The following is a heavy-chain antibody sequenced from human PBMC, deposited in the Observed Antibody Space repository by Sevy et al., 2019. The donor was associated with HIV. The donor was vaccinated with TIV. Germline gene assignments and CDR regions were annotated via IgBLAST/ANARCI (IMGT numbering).Heavy chain of an antibody. CDR3: ARHTAWGYGFSYYYYYYGMDV. J-gene: IGHJ6*02. CDR2: IYPGDSDT. D-gene: IGHD5-18*01. Sequence: GESLKISCKGSGYSFTSYWIGWVRQMPGKGLEWMGIIYPGDSDTRYSPSFQGQVTISADKSISTAYLQWSSLKASDTAMYYCARHTAWGYGFSYYYYYYGMDVWGQGTTVTVSS. CDR1: GYSFTSYW. V-gene: IGHV5-51*01.